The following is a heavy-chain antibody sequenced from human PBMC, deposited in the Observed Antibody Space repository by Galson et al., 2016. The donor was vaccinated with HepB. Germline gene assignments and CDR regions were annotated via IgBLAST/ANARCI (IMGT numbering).Heavy chain of an antibody. CDR2: TSYDGSDY. CDR3: AKDLRYSYSLGPLGGMDV. CDR1: GFTFSDYA. V-gene: IGHV3-30*18. D-gene: IGHD3-16*01. J-gene: IGHJ6*02. Sequence: SLRLSCAASGFTFSDYAMHWVRQAPGKGLEWVAVTSYDGSDYYYADSVKGRFTISRDNSNNTLYLQMNSLGAEDTAVYYCAKDLRYSYSLGPLGGMDVWGQGTTVTVSS.